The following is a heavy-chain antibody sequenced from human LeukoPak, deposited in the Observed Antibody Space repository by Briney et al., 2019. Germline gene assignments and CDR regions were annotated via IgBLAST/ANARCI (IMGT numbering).Heavy chain of an antibody. CDR2: IWDDGSNR. V-gene: IGHV3-33*06. CDR3: AKDSEYQLLVQNWFDP. Sequence: GGSLRLSCAASGFTFSSYGMHWVRQAPGKGLEGVAGIWDDGSNRCYADSVKGRFTISRDNSKNTLYLQMNSVRAEDTAVYYCAKDSEYQLLVQNWFDPWGQGTLVAVSS. J-gene: IGHJ5*02. CDR1: GFTFSSYG. D-gene: IGHD2-2*01.